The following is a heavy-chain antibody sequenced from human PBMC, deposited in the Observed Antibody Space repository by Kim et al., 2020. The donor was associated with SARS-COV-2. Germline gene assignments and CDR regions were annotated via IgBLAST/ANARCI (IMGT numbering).Heavy chain of an antibody. J-gene: IGHJ4*02. CDR2: INHSGST. D-gene: IGHD6-13*01. CDR1: GGSFSGYY. CDR3: AREGYSNDY. Sequence: SETLSLTCAVYGGSFSGYYWSWIRQPPGKGLEWIGEINHSGSTNYNPSLKSRVTISVDTSKNQFSLKLSSVTAADTAVYYCAREGYSNDYWGQGTLVTVSS. V-gene: IGHV4-34*01.